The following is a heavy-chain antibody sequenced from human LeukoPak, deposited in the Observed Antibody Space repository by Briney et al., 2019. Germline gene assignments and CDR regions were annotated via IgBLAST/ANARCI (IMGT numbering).Heavy chain of an antibody. V-gene: IGHV4-34*01. D-gene: IGHD3-3*01. J-gene: IGHJ5*02. Sequence: SETPSLTCAVYGGSFSGYYWSWIRQPPEKGLEWIGEINHSGSTNYNPSLKSRVTISVDTSKNQFSLKLSSVTAADTAVYYCARESTYYDFWSGYRNYNWFNPWGQGTLVTVSS. CDR2: INHSGST. CDR1: GGSFSGYY. CDR3: ARESTYYDFWSGYRNYNWFNP.